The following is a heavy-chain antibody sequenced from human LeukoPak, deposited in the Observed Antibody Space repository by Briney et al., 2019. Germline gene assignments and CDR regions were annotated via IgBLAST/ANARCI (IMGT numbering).Heavy chain of an antibody. CDR1: GFTFSSHD. CDR3: AKAKWFGESPFDY. Sequence: GGSLRLSCAASGFTFSSHDMGWVRQAPGKGLEWVSVITGSGANTYYADSVKGRFTVSRDNSKNTLFLQMNSLRAEDTAVYYCAKAKWFGESPFDYWGQGTLVTVSS. J-gene: IGHJ4*02. V-gene: IGHV3-23*01. CDR2: ITGSGANT. D-gene: IGHD3-10*01.